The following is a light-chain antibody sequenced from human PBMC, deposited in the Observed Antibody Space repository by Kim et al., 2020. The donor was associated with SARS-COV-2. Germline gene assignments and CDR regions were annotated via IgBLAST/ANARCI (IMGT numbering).Light chain of an antibody. V-gene: IGLV3-19*01. Sequence: SYELTQDPAVSVALGQTVRITCQGDSLRSYYASWYQQKSGQAPVLVIYGRNNRPSGIPDRFSGSTSGNTASLTITGAQAEDEADYYCKSRDSSGNVVFGGGTKLTVL. CDR2: GRN. J-gene: IGLJ2*01. CDR3: KSRDSSGNVV. CDR1: SLRSYY.